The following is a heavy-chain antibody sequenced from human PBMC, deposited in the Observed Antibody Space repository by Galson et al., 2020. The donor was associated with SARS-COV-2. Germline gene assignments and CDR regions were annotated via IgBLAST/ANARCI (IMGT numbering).Heavy chain of an antibody. CDR3: TRGRQGVVPSPVLGLGPFYSYYYMDV. J-gene: IGHJ6*03. Sequence: SETLSLTCAVYGGSFNGYSWTWIRQAPGKGLEWIGEIKFGGDTNYSPSLRSRVTLSVDTSKNQFSLKLTSLSAADTAVYFCTRGRQGVVPSPVLGLGPFYSYYYMDVWSKGTSVTVSS. V-gene: IGHV4-34*01. CDR1: GGSFNGYS. D-gene: IGHD3-16*01. CDR2: IKFGGDT.